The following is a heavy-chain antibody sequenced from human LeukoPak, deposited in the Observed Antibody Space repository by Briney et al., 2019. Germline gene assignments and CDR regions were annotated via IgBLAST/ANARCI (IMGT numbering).Heavy chain of an antibody. V-gene: IGHV3-11*01. CDR2: ISSSGSTI. CDR3: ATGAGDYYFDY. D-gene: IGHD2-21*02. CDR1: GFTFNDYY. J-gene: IGHJ4*02. Sequence: GGSLRPSCAASGFTFNDYYMSWIRQAPGKGLEWVSYISSSGSTIYYADSVKGRFTISRDNAKNSLYLQMNSLRAEDTAVYYCATGAGDYYFDYWGQGTLVTVSS.